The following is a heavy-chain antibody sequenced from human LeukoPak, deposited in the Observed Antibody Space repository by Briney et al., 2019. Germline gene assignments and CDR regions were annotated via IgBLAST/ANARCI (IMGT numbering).Heavy chain of an antibody. V-gene: IGHV1-46*01. Sequence: ASVKVSCKASGYTFTSYYMHWVRQAPGQGLEWMGIINPSGGSTNYAQKFQGRVTMTRDTSASTVYMELSSLRSEDTAVYYCARDLSGYSGSDAWGQGTLVTVSS. CDR1: GYTFTSYY. CDR3: ARDLSGYSGSDA. D-gene: IGHD5-12*01. J-gene: IGHJ5*02. CDR2: INPSGGST.